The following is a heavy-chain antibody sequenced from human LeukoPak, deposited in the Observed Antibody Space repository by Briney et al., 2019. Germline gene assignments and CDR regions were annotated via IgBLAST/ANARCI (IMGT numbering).Heavy chain of an antibody. V-gene: IGHV4-39*01. Sequence: SETLSLTCAVYGGSFSGYYWGWIRQPPGKGLEWIGSIYYSGSTYYNPSLKSRVTISVDTSKNQFSLKLSSVTAADTAVYYCARNLGPVVPEKLRYFDWLGPVEYYYYMDVWGKGTTVTISS. CDR1: GGSFSGYY. D-gene: IGHD3-9*01. J-gene: IGHJ6*03. CDR2: IYYSGST. CDR3: ARNLGPVVPEKLRYFDWLGPVEYYYYMDV.